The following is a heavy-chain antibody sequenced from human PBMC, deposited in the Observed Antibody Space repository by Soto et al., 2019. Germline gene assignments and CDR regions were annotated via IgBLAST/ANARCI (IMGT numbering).Heavy chain of an antibody. CDR3: ARVQYSSGSYRWFDP. V-gene: IGHV4-4*07. Sequence: SETLSLTCTVSGGSISGYYWTWIRQPAGKVLEYIGRIYSSGSTNFSPSLKSRVTMSVDTSQNQFSLKLTSMTAADTAIYYCARVQYSSGSYRWFDPWGQGTLVNVSS. CDR2: IYSSGST. CDR1: GGSISGYY. J-gene: IGHJ5*02. D-gene: IGHD6-19*01.